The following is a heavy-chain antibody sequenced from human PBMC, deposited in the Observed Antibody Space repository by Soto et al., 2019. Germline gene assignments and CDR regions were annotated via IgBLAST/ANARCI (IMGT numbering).Heavy chain of an antibody. CDR3: ASHCSGGSCYSGDAFDI. CDR2: ISGSGGST. CDR1: GFTFSSYA. D-gene: IGHD2-15*01. J-gene: IGHJ3*02. Sequence: EVQLLESGGGLVQPGGSLRLSCAASGFTFSSYAMSWVRQAPGKGLEWVSAISGSGGSTYYADSVKGRFTISRDNSKNTPYLQMNSLRAEDTAVYYCASHCSGGSCYSGDAFDIWGQGTMVTVSS. V-gene: IGHV3-23*01.